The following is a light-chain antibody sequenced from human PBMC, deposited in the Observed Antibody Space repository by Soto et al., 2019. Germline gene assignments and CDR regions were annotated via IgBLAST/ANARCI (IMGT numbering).Light chain of an antibody. CDR3: QQRRNWPRT. CDR2: DIS. Sequence: DIVLTQSPATLSLSPGERATLSCRASQTVNSYLAWYQQKPGQAPRLLVYDISYRAAGVPARFSGSGSGTDFTLTISSLEPEDFAVYYCQQRRNWPRTFGQGTKVEIK. J-gene: IGKJ1*01. V-gene: IGKV3-11*01. CDR1: QTVNSY.